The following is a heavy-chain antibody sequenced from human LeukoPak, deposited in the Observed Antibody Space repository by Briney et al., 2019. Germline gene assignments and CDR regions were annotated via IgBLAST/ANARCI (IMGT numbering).Heavy chain of an antibody. CDR3: ARPSYDFWSGYYSDYYYGMDV. D-gene: IGHD3-3*01. Sequence: SVKVSCKASGGTFSSYAISWVRQAPGQGLEWMGGIIPIFGTANYAQKFQGRVTITADESTSTAYMELSSLRSEDTAVYYCARPSYDFWSGYYSDYYYGMDVWGQGTTVTVSS. V-gene: IGHV1-69*13. CDR1: GGTFSSYA. J-gene: IGHJ6*02. CDR2: IIPIFGTA.